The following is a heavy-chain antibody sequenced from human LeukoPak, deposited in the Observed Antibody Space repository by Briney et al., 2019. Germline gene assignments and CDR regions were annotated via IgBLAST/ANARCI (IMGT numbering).Heavy chain of an antibody. Sequence: GGSLRLSCAASGFTFSSYSMNWVRQAPGKGLEWVSSISSSSSYIYYADSVKGRFTISRDNAKNSLYLQMNSLRAEDTAVYYCARDPEGYCSGGSCYGWNGSNYYYYMDVWGKGTTVTVSS. CDR3: ARDPEGYCSGGSCYGWNGSNYYYYMDV. CDR1: GFTFSSYS. J-gene: IGHJ6*03. V-gene: IGHV3-21*01. CDR2: ISSSSSYI. D-gene: IGHD2-15*01.